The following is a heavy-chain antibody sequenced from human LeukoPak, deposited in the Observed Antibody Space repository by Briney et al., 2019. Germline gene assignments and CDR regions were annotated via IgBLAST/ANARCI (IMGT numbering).Heavy chain of an antibody. D-gene: IGHD1-26*01. V-gene: IGHV1-18*01. Sequence: ASVKVSCKASGYTFTSYGISWVRQAPGQGLEWMGWISAYNGNTNYAQKLQGRVTVSTDTSTSTAYIELRSLRSDDTAVYYCATGGRWELPRPYAFEIWGQGTMVTVSS. J-gene: IGHJ3*02. CDR2: ISAYNGNT. CDR3: ATGGRWELPRPYAFEI. CDR1: GYTFTSYG.